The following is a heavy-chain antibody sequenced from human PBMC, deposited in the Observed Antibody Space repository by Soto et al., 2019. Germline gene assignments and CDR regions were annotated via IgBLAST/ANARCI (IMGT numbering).Heavy chain of an antibody. V-gene: IGHV1-18*01. Sequence: ASGKVCCKTSAYTFTNYGCSWARQAPGQGLEWMGWISPYNVNTNYAQKLQGRVTVTTDTSTSTAYMELRSLKSDDTAVYYCATQQYSGDCPEENYFDCWDRRPL. D-gene: IGHD6-19*01. J-gene: IGHJ4*02. CDR1: AYTFTNYG. CDR2: ISPYNVNT. CDR3: ATQQYSGDCPEENYFDC.